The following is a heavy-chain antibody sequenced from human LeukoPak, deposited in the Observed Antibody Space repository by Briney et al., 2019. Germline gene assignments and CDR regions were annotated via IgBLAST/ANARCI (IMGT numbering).Heavy chain of an antibody. J-gene: IGHJ5*02. CDR1: GYTFTGYY. D-gene: IGHD1-26*01. Sequence: ASVKVSCKASGYTFTGYYMHWVRQAPGQGLEWMGWINPNSGGTNYAQKFQGRVTMTRDTSISTAYTELSRLRPDDTAVYYCARSRELEYYNWFDPWGQGTLVTVSS. CDR3: ARSRELEYYNWFDP. V-gene: IGHV1-2*02. CDR2: INPNSGGT.